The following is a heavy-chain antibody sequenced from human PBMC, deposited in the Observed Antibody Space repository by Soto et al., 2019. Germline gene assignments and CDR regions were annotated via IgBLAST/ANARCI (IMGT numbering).Heavy chain of an antibody. J-gene: IGHJ2*01. CDR2: ISGSGGST. CDR1: GFTFSSYA. V-gene: IGHV3-23*01. D-gene: IGHD3-22*01. CDR3: AKDLHSGSFGDFDL. Sequence: EVQLLESGGGLVQPGGSLRLSCAASGFTFSSYAMSWVRQAPGRGLECVSCISGSGGSTFYADSVKGRFTISRDNSKNPLYLQVNSLRAEDTAVYYCAKDLHSGSFGDFDLWGRGTLVTVPS.